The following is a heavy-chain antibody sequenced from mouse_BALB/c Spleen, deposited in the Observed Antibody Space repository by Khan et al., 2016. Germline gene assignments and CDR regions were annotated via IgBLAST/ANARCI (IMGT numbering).Heavy chain of an antibody. V-gene: IGHV2-6-7*01. J-gene: IGHJ2*01. D-gene: IGHD2-4*01. CDR1: GFSLTGYG. CDR3: ARDDYGGGFDY. Sequence: QVQLKESGPGLVAPSQSLSITCTVSGFSLTGYGVNWVRQPPGKGLEWLGMIWGDGSTDYNSALKSRLSISKDNSKSQGFLKMNSLPTDDTARYXCARDDYGGGFDYWGQGTTLTVSS. CDR2: IWGDGST.